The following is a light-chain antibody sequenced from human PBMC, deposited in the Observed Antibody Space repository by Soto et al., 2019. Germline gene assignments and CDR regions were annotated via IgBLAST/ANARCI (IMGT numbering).Light chain of an antibody. CDR1: GTDVGGYNY. CDR3: CSYAGRDTLYV. Sequence: QSVLAQPRSVSGSPGQSVTISCTGTGTDVGGYNYVSWYQQHPGKVPKLMLYDVSKRPSGVPDRFPGSKSGNTASLTISGLQAEDEADYYCCSYAGRDTLYVFGSGTKVTVL. J-gene: IGLJ1*01. CDR2: DVS. V-gene: IGLV2-11*01.